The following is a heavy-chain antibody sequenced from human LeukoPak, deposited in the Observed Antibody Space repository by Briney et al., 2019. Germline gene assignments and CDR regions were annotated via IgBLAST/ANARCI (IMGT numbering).Heavy chain of an antibody. D-gene: IGHD3-10*01. CDR3: AREPQAWVSASVYYFDY. CDR1: GFTFSSYS. V-gene: IGHV3-21*01. J-gene: IGHJ4*02. Sequence: PGGSLRLSCAASGFTFSSYSMNWVRQAPGKGLEWVSSISSSSSYIYYADSVKGRFTISRDNAKNSLYLQMNSLRAEDTAVYYCAREPQAWVSASVYYFDYWGQGTLVTVSS. CDR2: ISSSSSYI.